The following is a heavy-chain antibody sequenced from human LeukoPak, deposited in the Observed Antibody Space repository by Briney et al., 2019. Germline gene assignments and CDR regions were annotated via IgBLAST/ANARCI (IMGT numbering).Heavy chain of an antibody. CDR2: IWHDGSNK. J-gene: IGHJ6*03. V-gene: IGHV3-33*06. CDR1: GFTFSNYG. CDR3: AKVGDAYIEYYYYYMDV. D-gene: IGHD5-24*01. Sequence: GGSLRLSCVSSGFTFSNYGMHWVRQAPGKGLEWVALIWHDGSNKYYADSVRGRVTISRDNSKNTLYLQMNSLTAEDTAVYFCAKVGDAYIEYYYYYMDVWGKGTTVTVSS.